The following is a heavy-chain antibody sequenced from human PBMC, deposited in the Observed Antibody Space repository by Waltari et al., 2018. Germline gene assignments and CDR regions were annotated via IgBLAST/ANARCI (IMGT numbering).Heavy chain of an antibody. CDR3: ATVTAVELFDP. J-gene: IGHJ5*02. V-gene: IGHV1-69-2*01. CDR2: VDPEDGET. Sequence: VQQAPGKGLEWMGRVDPEDGETIYAEKFQGRVTITADTSTDTAYMELSSLRSEDTAVYYCATVTAVELFDPWGQGTLVTVSS. D-gene: IGHD1-7*01.